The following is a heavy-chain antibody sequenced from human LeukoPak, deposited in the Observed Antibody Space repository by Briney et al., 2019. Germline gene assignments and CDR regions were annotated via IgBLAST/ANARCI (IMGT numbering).Heavy chain of an antibody. J-gene: IGHJ4*02. CDR1: GFTFTDYA. CDR2: ISGSGTIT. Sequence: GGSLRLSCAASGFTFTDYAMNWVRQAPGKGLEWVSTISGSGTITYYADSVRGRFTISRDYSTNTLYLQMNDLRAEDTGVYYCVTKEPSTSGWSYWGQGTLVTVSS. V-gene: IGHV3-23*01. D-gene: IGHD6-19*01. CDR3: VTKEPSTSGWSY.